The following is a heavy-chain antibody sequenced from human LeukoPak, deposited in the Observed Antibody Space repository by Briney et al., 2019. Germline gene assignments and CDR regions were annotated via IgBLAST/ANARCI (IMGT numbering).Heavy chain of an antibody. V-gene: IGHV4-39*07. CDR3: AGAYREQWLVRNWFDP. CDR1: GGSIISSPYY. J-gene: IGHJ5*02. Sequence: SETLSLPCTVSGGSIISSPYYWGWIRQPPGQGLEGIGYIYYSGSTYYNPSLKSRVTISVATSKNQFSLKLSSVTAAATAVYYCAGAYREQWLVRNWFDPWGQGTPVTVSS. CDR2: IYYSGST. D-gene: IGHD6-19*01.